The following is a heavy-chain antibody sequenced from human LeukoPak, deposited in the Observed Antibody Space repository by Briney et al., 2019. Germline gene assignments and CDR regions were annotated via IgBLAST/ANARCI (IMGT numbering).Heavy chain of an antibody. J-gene: IGHJ4*02. CDR3: ARVWRFYYGGNPYYFDY. V-gene: IGHV4-39*01. D-gene: IGHD4-23*01. CDR2: IYYSGST. Sequence: PSETLSLTCTVSGGSISSGSYYWGWIRQPPGKGLEWIGIIYYSGSTYYNPSLKSRVTISVDTSKNQFSLKLSSVTAADTAVYYCARVWRFYYGGNPYYFDYWGQGTLVTVSS. CDR1: GGSISSGSYY.